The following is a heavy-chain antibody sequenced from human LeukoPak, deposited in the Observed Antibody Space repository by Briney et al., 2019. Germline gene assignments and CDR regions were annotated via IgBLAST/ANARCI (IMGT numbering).Heavy chain of an antibody. D-gene: IGHD2-8*01. Sequence: GGSLRLSCAASGFTFSSYAMHWVRQAPGKGLEGVAVISYDGSNKYYADSVKGRFTISRDNSKNTLYLQMNSLRAEDTAVYYCARDPVYAIPGYYYYYGMDVWGQGTTVTVSS. J-gene: IGHJ6*02. CDR3: ARDPVYAIPGYYYYYGMDV. V-gene: IGHV3-30-3*01. CDR2: ISYDGSNK. CDR1: GFTFSSYA.